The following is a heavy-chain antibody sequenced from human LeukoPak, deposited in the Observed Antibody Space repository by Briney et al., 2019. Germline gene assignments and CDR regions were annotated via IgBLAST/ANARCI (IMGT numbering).Heavy chain of an antibody. CDR3: ARDGVVGATIGAFDI. J-gene: IGHJ3*02. V-gene: IGHV1-46*01. Sequence: ASVKVSCKASGYTFTSYYMHWVRQAPGQGLEWMGIINPSGGSTSYAQKFQGRVTMTRDMSTSTVYMELSSLRSEDTAVYYCARDGVVGATIGAFDIWGQGTMVTVSS. CDR2: INPSGGST. CDR1: GYTFTSYY. D-gene: IGHD1-26*01.